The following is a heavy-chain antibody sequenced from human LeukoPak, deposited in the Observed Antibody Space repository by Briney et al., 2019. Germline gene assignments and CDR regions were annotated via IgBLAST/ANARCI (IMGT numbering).Heavy chain of an antibody. CDR1: GFTFSTHS. V-gene: IGHV3-21*01. CDR3: ARDRELRYCSSTSCYNYFGMDV. Sequence: GGSLRLSCAASGFTFSTHSMNWVRQAPGKGLEWVSSITGSSYIYYADSVKGRFTISRDNAKNSLYLQMNSLRAEDTALYYCARDRELRYCSSTSCYNYFGMDVWGQGTTVTVSS. D-gene: IGHD2-2*02. CDR2: ITGSSYI. J-gene: IGHJ6*02.